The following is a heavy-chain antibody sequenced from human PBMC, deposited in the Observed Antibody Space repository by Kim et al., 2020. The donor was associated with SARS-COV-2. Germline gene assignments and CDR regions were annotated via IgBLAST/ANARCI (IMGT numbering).Heavy chain of an antibody. J-gene: IGHJ4*01. Sequence: GGSLRLSCAASGFTFSSYAMHWVRQAPGKGLEWVAVISYDGSNKYYADSVKGRFTISRDNSKNTLYLQMNSLRAEDTAVYYCARDLSAFGPTVTGFDYWG. V-gene: IGHV3-30-3*01. D-gene: IGHD4-17*01. CDR1: GFTFSSYA. CDR2: ISYDGSNK. CDR3: ARDLSAFGPTVTGFDY.